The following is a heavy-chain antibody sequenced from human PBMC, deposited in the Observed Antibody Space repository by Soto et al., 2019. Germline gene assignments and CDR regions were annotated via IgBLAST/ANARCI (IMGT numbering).Heavy chain of an antibody. D-gene: IGHD3-16*02. CDR3: ASGDWGSYRSGIDY. J-gene: IGHJ4*02. CDR1: GFTFSSYG. Sequence: GGSLRLSCAASGFTFSSYGMHWVRQAPGKGLEWVAVISYDGSNKYYADSVKGRFTISRDNSKNTLYLQMNSLRAEDTAVYYCASGDWGSYRSGIDYWGQGTLVTVSS. V-gene: IGHV3-30*03. CDR2: ISYDGSNK.